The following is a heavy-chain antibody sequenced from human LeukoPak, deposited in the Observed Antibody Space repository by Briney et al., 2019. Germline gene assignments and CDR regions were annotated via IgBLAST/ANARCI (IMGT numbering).Heavy chain of an antibody. CDR1: QFTFHTYA. CDR2: ISSSGETT. CDR3: AKDPRAMGRYFFDD. V-gene: IGHV3-23*01. J-gene: IGHJ4*01. D-gene: IGHD1-14*01. Sequence: GGSLRLSCVASQFTFHTYAMGWVRQRPGKGPEWVSMISSSGETTDYAESVKGRFIISRDNTKNTLYLQLESPRVDDTAIYYCAKDPRAMGRYFFDDWGQGSLVIVSS.